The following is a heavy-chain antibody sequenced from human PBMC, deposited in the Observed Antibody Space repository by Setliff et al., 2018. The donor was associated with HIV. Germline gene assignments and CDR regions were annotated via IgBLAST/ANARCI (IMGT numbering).Heavy chain of an antibody. CDR1: DGSFSSDY. CDR2: IYYSGST. J-gene: IGHJ2*01. V-gene: IGHV4-59*01. CDR3: AREGGQGYSGSGSFYHRNFDL. D-gene: IGHD3-10*01. Sequence: SETLSLTCTVSDGSFSSDYWTWIRQTPGKGLEWIGYIYYSGSTKYNPSLTSRVTISVDTSKNHFSLKLTSVTAADTAVYYCAREGGQGYSGSGSFYHRNFDLWGRGTLVTVSS.